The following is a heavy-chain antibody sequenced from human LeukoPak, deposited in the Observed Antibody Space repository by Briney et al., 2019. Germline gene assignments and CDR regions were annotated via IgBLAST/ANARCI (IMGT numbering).Heavy chain of an antibody. D-gene: IGHD2-2*01. CDR2: IYYSGST. J-gene: IGHJ5*02. Sequence: SETLSLTCTVSGGSISSGGYYWSWIRQHPGTGLEWIGYIYYSGSTYYNPSLKSRVTISVDTSKNQFSLKLSSVTAADTAVYYCARVTPMVVPASNWFDPWGQGTLVTVSS. CDR1: GGSISSGGYY. CDR3: ARVTPMVVPASNWFDP. V-gene: IGHV4-31*03.